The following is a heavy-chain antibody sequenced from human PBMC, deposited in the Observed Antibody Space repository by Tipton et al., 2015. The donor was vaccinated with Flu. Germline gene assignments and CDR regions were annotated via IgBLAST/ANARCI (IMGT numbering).Heavy chain of an antibody. D-gene: IGHD4-23*01. CDR3: ARDPYGGISLNWSFDL. V-gene: IGHV1-69*01. Sequence: QLVQSGAEVKKPGSSVKVSCKASGGTFSSYAISRVRQAPGQGLEWMGGIIPIFGTANYAQKFQGRVTITAGESTSTAYMELSSLRSEDTAVYYCARDPYGGISLNWSFDLWARGPLVTVSS. CDR1: GGTFSSYA. CDR2: IIPIFGTA. J-gene: IGHJ2*01.